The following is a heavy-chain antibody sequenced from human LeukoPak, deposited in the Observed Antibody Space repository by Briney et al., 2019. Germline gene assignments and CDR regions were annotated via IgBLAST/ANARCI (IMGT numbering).Heavy chain of an antibody. Sequence: GGSLRLSCAASGFTFSDYYMSWIRQAPGKGLEWVSYISSSGSTIYYADSVKGRFTISRDNAKNSLYLQMNSLRAEDTAVYYCARTPFNILVVPAAIEVQSNFYMDVWGKGTTVTISS. J-gene: IGHJ6*03. CDR3: ARTPFNILVVPAAIEVQSNFYMDV. V-gene: IGHV3-11*04. CDR2: ISSSGSTI. CDR1: GFTFSDYY. D-gene: IGHD2-2*01.